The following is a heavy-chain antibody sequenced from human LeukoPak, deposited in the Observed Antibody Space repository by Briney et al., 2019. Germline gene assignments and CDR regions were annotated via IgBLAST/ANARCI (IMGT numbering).Heavy chain of an antibody. Sequence: PGGSLRLSCAASGFTFSSYAMHWVRQAPGKGLEYVSAISTTGGRTYYVNSVRGRFTISRDNSKNTLYLQMNSLRAEDTAVYYCAKSRVGFLQGATQDYWGQGTLVTVSS. V-gene: IGHV3-64*01. D-gene: IGHD1-26*01. CDR2: ISTTGGRT. CDR1: GFTFSSYA. CDR3: AKSRVGFLQGATQDY. J-gene: IGHJ4*02.